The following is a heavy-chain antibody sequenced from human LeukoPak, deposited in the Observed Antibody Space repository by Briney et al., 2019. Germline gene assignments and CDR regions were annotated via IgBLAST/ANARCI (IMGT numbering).Heavy chain of an antibody. CDR2: IWYDGSNK. V-gene: IGHV3-33*01. CDR3: AREPSTVTTTHGDY. D-gene: IGHD4-17*01. Sequence: PGGSLRLSCAASGFTFSSYGMHWVRQAPGKGLEWVAVIWYDGSNKYYADSVKGRFTISRDNSKNTLYLQMNSLRAEDTAVYYCAREPSTVTTTHGDYWGQGTLVTVSS. J-gene: IGHJ4*02. CDR1: GFTFSSYG.